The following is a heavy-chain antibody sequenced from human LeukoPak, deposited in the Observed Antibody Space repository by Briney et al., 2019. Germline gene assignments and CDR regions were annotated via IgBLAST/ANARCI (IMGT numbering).Heavy chain of an antibody. V-gene: IGHV3-30*02. Sequence: PGGSLRLSCAASGFTFSSYGMHWVRQAPGKGLEWVAFIRYDGSNKYYADSVKGRFTISRDNSKNTLYLQMNSLRAEDTAVYYCAKWADYYDSRDYWGQGTLVTVSS. CDR2: IRYDGSNK. CDR3: AKWADYYDSRDY. D-gene: IGHD3-22*01. J-gene: IGHJ4*02. CDR1: GFTFSSYG.